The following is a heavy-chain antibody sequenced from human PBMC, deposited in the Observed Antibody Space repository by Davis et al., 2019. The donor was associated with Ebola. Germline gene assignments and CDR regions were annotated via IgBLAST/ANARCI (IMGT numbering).Heavy chain of an antibody. D-gene: IGHD1-26*01. CDR2: INHSGST. CDR1: GGSFSGYY. J-gene: IGHJ4*02. Sequence: SETLSLTCAVYGGSFSGYYWSWIRQPPGKGLEWIGEINHSGSTNYNPSLKSRVTISVDTSKNQFSLKLSSVTAADTAVYYCARGPQWELLYYFDYWGQGTLVTVSS. CDR3: ARGPQWELLYYFDY. V-gene: IGHV4-34*01.